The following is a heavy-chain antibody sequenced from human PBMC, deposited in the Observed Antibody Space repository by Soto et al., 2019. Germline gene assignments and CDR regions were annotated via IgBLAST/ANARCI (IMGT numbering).Heavy chain of an antibody. Sequence: PGGSLRLSCAASGFTFSSYGMHWVRQAPGKGLEWVAVIWYDGSNKYYADSVKGRFTISRDNSKNTLYLQMNSLRAEDTTVYYFARDIRYYDYVWGSYRPEYYFDYWGQGTLVTVSS. CDR1: GFTFSSYG. CDR3: ARDIRYYDYVWGSYRPEYYFDY. V-gene: IGHV3-33*01. CDR2: IWYDGSNK. J-gene: IGHJ4*02. D-gene: IGHD3-16*02.